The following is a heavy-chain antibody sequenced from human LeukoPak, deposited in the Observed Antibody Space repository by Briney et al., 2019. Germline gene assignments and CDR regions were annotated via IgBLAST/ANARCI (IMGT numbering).Heavy chain of an antibody. CDR2: IYTSGST. CDR1: GGSISSGSYY. CDR3: ARDLYASSSGYYYYMDV. Sequence: PSETLSLTCTVSGGSISSGSYYWSWIRQPAGKGLEWIGRIYTSGSTNYNPSLKSRVTISVDTSKNQFSLKLSSVTAADTAVYYCARDLYASSSGYYYYMDVWGKGTTVTVSS. V-gene: IGHV4-61*02. J-gene: IGHJ6*03. D-gene: IGHD6-6*01.